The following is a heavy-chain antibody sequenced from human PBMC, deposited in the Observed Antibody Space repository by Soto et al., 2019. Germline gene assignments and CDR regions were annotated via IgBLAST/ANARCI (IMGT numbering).Heavy chain of an antibody. CDR1: GFPFISYA. CDR3: AKETDGATYYESWHD. CDR2: ISGSGGNT. J-gene: IGHJ4*02. Sequence: PGGSLRLSCAGSGFPFISYAMSWVRQAPGKGLEWVSAISGSGGNTYYADSVKGRFTTSRDNSKNTLFLQMNSLRAEDTAVYYWAKETDGATYYESWHDWGQGTLVTVSS. V-gene: IGHV3-23*01. D-gene: IGHD3-3*01.